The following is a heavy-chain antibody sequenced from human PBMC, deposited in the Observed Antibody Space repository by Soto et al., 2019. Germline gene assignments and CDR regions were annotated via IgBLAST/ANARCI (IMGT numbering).Heavy chain of an antibody. J-gene: IGHJ5*02. CDR3: TRGPPRVQWFDP. Sequence: PSETLSLTCTVSGGSISGYSWSWIRQSGGKGLEWIGRIYASGNIHFNPSLKSRVTMSLDTSRNQFSLKLSSVTAADTAVYYCTRGPPRVQWFDPWGLGTLVTVSS. CDR1: GGSISGYS. V-gene: IGHV4-4*07. CDR2: IYASGNI.